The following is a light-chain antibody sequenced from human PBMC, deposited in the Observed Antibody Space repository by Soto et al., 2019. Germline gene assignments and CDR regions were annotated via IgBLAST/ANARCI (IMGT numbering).Light chain of an antibody. CDR3: QSFDGSLTGVI. CDR1: SSDIGAGYR. CDR2: DNT. V-gene: IGLV1-40*01. J-gene: IGLJ2*01. Sequence: QSVLTQPPSVSGAPGERVTISCTGSSSDIGAGYRVRWYQQVPGTAPKLLIYDNTNRPSGVSVRFSGSKSGTSASLAISGLQAEDEADYYCQSFDGSLTGVIFGGGTKLTVL.